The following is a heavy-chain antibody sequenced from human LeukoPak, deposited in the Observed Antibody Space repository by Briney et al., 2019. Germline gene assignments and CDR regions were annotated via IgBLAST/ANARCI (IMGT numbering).Heavy chain of an antibody. CDR3: ARDSRWLGSGGHNWFDP. Sequence: GASVKVSCKASGYTFTSYAMSWVRQAPGQGLEWMGWINTNTGNPTYAQGFTGRFVFSLDTSVSTAYLQISSLKAEDTAVYYCARDSRWLGSGGHNWFDPWGQGTLVTVSS. J-gene: IGHJ5*02. CDR2: INTNTGNP. V-gene: IGHV7-4-1*02. D-gene: IGHD6-19*01. CDR1: GYTFTSYA.